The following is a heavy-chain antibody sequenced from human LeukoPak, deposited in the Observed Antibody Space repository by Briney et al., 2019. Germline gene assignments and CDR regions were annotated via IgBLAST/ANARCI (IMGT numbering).Heavy chain of an antibody. Sequence: PGGSLRLSCAASGFTFSRYAMHWVRQAPGKGLEWVAATWYDGSNKYYADSVKGRFTISRDNSKNTLYLQMNSLRAEDTAVYFCARGGHCSTTSCSNYDGMDVWGQGTTLTVSS. CDR1: GFTFSRYA. V-gene: IGHV3-33*08. CDR3: ARGGHCSTTSCSNYDGMDV. J-gene: IGHJ6*02. D-gene: IGHD2-2*01. CDR2: TWYDGSNK.